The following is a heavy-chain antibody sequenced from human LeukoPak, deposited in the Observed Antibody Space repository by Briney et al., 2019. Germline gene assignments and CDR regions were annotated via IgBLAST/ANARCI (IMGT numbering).Heavy chain of an antibody. Sequence: KSSETLSLTCTVSGGPISDHYWSWIRQPPGKGLEWIAYIHYNGNTNSNPPLKSRVTISIDTSKNQFSLKLTSVTAADTAVYYCARHTVSRAGGDFDYWGQGTLVTVSS. CDR2: IHYNGNT. D-gene: IGHD2-8*01. J-gene: IGHJ4*02. CDR1: GGPISDHY. CDR3: ARHTVSRAGGDFDY. V-gene: IGHV4-59*08.